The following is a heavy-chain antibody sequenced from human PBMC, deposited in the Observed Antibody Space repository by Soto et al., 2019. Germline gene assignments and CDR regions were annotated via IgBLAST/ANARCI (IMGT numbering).Heavy chain of an antibody. CDR3: ARSTNPFYCDD. V-gene: IGHV5-51*01. D-gene: IGHD2-8*01. J-gene: IGHJ4*02. CDR2: IYPGDSDT. CDR1: AYTFSSYW. Sequence: GESLKISCRGSAYTFSSYWIAWVRQMPGKGLEWMGIIYPGDSDTRYSPSFQGQVTISADKSISTAYLQWSSLKASDTAMYYCARSTNPFYCDDWGQGTPVTVSS.